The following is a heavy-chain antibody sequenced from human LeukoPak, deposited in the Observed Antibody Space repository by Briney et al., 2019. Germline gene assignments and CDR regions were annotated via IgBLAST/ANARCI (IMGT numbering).Heavy chain of an antibody. D-gene: IGHD2-15*01. CDR1: GYTFTAYY. CDR2: ISAYNGNT. Sequence: ASVKVSCKASGYTFTAYYIHWVRQAPGQGLEWMGWISAYNGNTKYAQKVLGRVTMTTDTSTSTAYMELRSLRSDDTAVYYCARGGLVVVVAATPSTTPGLLHWLDPWGQGTLVSVSS. CDR3: ARGGLVVVVAATPSTTPGLLHWLDP. J-gene: IGHJ5*02. V-gene: IGHV1-18*04.